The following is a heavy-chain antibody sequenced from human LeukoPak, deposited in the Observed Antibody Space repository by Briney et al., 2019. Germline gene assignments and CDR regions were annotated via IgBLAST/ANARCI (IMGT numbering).Heavy chain of an antibody. V-gene: IGHV4-39*01. CDR3: ASYRSSYVDY. Sequence: SETLSLTCTVSGGSISSSTYHWGWIRQPPGKALEWIGTIYYSGITDYNPSLKSRVAISVDTSKNQFSLKVGSVTAAGTAVYYCASYRSSYVDYWGQGTLVTVSS. D-gene: IGHD2-2*01. J-gene: IGHJ4*02. CDR2: IYYSGIT. CDR1: GGSISSSTYH.